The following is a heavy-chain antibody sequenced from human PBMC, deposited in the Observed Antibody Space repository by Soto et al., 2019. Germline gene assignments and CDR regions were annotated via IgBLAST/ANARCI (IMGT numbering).Heavy chain of an antibody. D-gene: IGHD4-4*01. J-gene: IGHJ4*02. V-gene: IGHV3-33*01. Sequence: QVQLVESGGGVVQPGRSLRLSCAASGFNFSTFGMHWVRQVPGKGLEWVAFLWFDGSNQYYADSVKGRFTVSRDTSKNTLFLQMNSLTAEDTTVYYCGRRHAGGNYFSYFASWGPGTPVTVSS. CDR2: LWFDGSNQ. CDR1: GFNFSTFG. CDR3: GRRHAGGNYFSYFAS.